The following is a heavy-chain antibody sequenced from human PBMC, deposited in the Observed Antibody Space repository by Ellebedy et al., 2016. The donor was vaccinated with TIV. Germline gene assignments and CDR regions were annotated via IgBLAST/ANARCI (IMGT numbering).Heavy chain of an antibody. CDR1: GYTFTSYV. CDR3: ARDSPGGIAVAGPGDY. J-gene: IGHJ4*02. V-gene: IGHV1-18*04. Sequence: ASVKVSCKASGYTFTSYVISWVRQAPGQGLEWMGWISAYNGNTNYAQKLQGRVTMTTDTSTSTAYMELRSLRSDDTAVYYCARDSPGGIAVAGPGDYWGQGTLVTVSS. D-gene: IGHD6-19*01. CDR2: ISAYNGNT.